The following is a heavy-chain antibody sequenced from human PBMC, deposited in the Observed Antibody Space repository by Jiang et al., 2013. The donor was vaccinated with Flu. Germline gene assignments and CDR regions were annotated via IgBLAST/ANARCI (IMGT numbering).Heavy chain of an antibody. J-gene: IGHJ6*02. CDR1: GYTFTGYY. CDR3: ARFAAGTGYYYYGMDV. V-gene: IGHV1-2*02. Sequence: QLVESGAEVKKPGASVKVSCKASGYTFTGYYMHWVRQAPGQGLEWMGWINPNSGGTNYAQKFQGRVTMTRDTSISTAYMELSRLRSDDTAVYYCARFAAGTGYYYYGMDVWGQGTTVTVSS. CDR2: INPNSGGT. D-gene: IGHD6-19*01.